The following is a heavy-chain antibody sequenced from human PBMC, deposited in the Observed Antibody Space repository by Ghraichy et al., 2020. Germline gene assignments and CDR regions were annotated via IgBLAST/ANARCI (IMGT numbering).Heavy chain of an antibody. CDR1: GFTMSTHW. J-gene: IGHJ4*02. CDR2: IKQDGSEK. CDR3: ARDTGAYYYDSSGYYSY. D-gene: IGHD3-22*01. Sequence: ESLNISCVGSGFTMSTHWMTWVRQAPGKGLEWVANIKQDGSEKYYLDSVKGRFTISRDNAQNSLYLQMNSLRAEDTAVYYCARDTGAYYYDSSGYYSYWGLGTLVTVSP. V-gene: IGHV3-7*03.